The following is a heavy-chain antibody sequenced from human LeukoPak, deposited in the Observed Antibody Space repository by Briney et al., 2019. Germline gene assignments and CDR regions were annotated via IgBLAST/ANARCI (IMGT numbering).Heavy chain of an antibody. J-gene: IGHJ4*02. D-gene: IGHD2-21*02. CDR2: IYSGSST. CDR3: ARGGTVTAPFDN. Sequence: SGGSLRLSCAASGFTFSSYAMSWVRQAPGKGLEWVSVIYSGSSTYYADSVKGRFTISRDNSKNTLYLQMNSLKAEDTAVYYCARGGTVTAPFDNWGQGTLVTVSS. CDR1: GFTFSSYA. V-gene: IGHV3-66*01.